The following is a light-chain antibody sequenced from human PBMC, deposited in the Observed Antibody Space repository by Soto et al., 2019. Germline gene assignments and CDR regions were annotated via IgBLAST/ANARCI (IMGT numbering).Light chain of an antibody. CDR2: AAS. V-gene: IGKV1-39*01. CDR1: QSISSY. J-gene: IGKJ4*01. Sequence: DLRMTQSPSSLSASVGDRVTITCRASQSISSYLNWYQQKPGQAPNLLIYAASNLQSGVPSRFSGSESGTDFTLTISSLQPEDFATYFCQQSYSYPLTFGGGTRVEIK. CDR3: QQSYSYPLT.